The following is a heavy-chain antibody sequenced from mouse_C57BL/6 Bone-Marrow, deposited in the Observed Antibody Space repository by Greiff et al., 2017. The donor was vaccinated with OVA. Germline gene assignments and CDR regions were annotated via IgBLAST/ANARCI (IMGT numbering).Heavy chain of an antibody. D-gene: IGHD1-1*01. CDR2: IDPSDSYT. CDR1: GYTFTSYW. Sequence: QVQLQQPGAELVKPGASVKLSCKASGYTFTSYWMQWVKQRPGQGLEWIGEIDPSDSYTNYNQKFKGKATLTVDTSSSTAHMQLSSLTSEDSAVYYCARKDYYGSSYADYFDYWGQGTTLTVSS. CDR3: ARKDYYGSSYADYFDY. V-gene: IGHV1-50*01. J-gene: IGHJ2*01.